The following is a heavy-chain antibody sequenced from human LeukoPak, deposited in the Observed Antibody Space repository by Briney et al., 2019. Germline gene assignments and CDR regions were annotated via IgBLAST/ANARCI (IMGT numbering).Heavy chain of an antibody. J-gene: IGHJ4*02. CDR3: TRHDLGYSGYEGL. CDR2: IYSGGST. CDR1: GFTVSSNY. Sequence: PGGSLRLSCAASGFTVSSNYMSWVRQAPGKGLEWVSVIYSGGSTYYANSVKGRFTISRDNSKNMLFLQMNSLKTEDTAVYYCTRHDLGYSGYEGLWGQGTLVTVSS. V-gene: IGHV3-53*01. D-gene: IGHD5-12*01.